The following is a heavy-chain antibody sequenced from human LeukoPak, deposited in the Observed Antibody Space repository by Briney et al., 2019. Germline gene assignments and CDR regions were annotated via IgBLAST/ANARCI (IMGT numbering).Heavy chain of an antibody. CDR2: ISDSGGRT. V-gene: IGHV3-23*01. D-gene: IGHD3-22*01. Sequence: GGSLRLSCTASGFSFSNHYMRWIRQAPGKGLEWVAGISDSGGRTNYADSVKGRFTISRDNPKNTLYLQMNSLRAEDTAVYFCAKRGVVIRVILVGFHKEAYYFDSWGQGALVTVSS. CDR1: GFSFSNHY. J-gene: IGHJ4*02. CDR3: AKRGVVIRVILVGFHKEAYYFDS.